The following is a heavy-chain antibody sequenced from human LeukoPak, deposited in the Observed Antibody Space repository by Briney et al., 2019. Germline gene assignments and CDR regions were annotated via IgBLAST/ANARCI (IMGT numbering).Heavy chain of an antibody. V-gene: IGHV1-24*01. Sequence: ASVKVSCKVSGYTLTELSMHWVRQAPGKGLEWMGGFDPEDGETIYAQKFQGRVTMIEDTSTDTAYMELSSLRSEDTAVYYCAATYYDFWSGYQRPFDPWGQGTLVTVSS. J-gene: IGHJ5*02. CDR1: GYTLTELS. D-gene: IGHD3-3*01. CDR2: FDPEDGET. CDR3: AATYYDFWSGYQRPFDP.